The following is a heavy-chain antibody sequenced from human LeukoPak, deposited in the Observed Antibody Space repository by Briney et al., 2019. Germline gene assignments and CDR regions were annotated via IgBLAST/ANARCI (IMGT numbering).Heavy chain of an antibody. CDR1: EYSFTTYW. Sequence: KPGEPLKISSKGSEYSFTTYWISWVRQMPGKGLEWMGRIDPSDSYSNYNPSFHGHASFSDNKSISTAFLKWSSLKASDTAKYYCARQGKVATMVCDFWGQGTLVTVSS. CDR2: IDPSDSYS. V-gene: IGHV5-10-1*01. J-gene: IGHJ4*02. CDR3: ARQGKVATMVCDF. D-gene: IGHD5-12*01.